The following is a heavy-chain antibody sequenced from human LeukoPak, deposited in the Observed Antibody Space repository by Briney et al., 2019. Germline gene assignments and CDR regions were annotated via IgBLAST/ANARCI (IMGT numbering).Heavy chain of an antibody. CDR3: AVGGWELLRRSNYFDY. V-gene: IGHV1-8*01. Sequence: ASVKVSCKASGYTFTSYDINWVRQATGQGLEWMGWMNPNSGNTGYAQKFQGRVTMTRNTSISTAHMELSSLRSEDTAVYYCAVGGWELLRRSNYFDYWGQGTLVTVSS. CDR1: GYTFTSYD. J-gene: IGHJ4*02. D-gene: IGHD1-26*01. CDR2: MNPNSGNT.